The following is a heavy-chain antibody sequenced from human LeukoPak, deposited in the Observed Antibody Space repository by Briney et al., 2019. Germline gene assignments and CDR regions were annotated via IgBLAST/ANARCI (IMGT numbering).Heavy chain of an antibody. CDR2: IWYDGSNK. J-gene: IGHJ4*02. CDR3: ARDGYSSGWYGPDY. Sequence: GGSLRLSCAASGFTFSSYGMHWVRQAPGKGLEWVAVIWYDGSNKYYADSVKGRFTISRDNSKNTLYLQMSSLRAEDTAAYYCARDGYSSGWYGPDYWGQGTLVTVSS. D-gene: IGHD6-19*01. CDR1: GFTFSSYG. V-gene: IGHV3-33*01.